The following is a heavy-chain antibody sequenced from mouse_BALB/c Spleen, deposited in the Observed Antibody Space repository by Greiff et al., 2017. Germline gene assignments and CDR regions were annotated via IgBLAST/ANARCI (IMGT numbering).Heavy chain of an antibody. CDR3: ARSGGGDYFDY. CDR2: ISSGSSTI. V-gene: IGHV5-17*02. Sequence: EVQVVESGGGLVQPGGSRKLSCAASGFTFSSFGMHWVRQAPEKGLEWVAYISSGSSTIYYADTVKGRFTISRDNPKNTLFLQMTSLRSEDTAMYYCARSGGGDYFDYWGQGTTLTVSS. J-gene: IGHJ2*01. CDR1: GFTFSSFG.